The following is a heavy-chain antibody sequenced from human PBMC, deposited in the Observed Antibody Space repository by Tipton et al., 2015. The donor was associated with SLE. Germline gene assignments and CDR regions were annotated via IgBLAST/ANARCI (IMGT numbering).Heavy chain of an antibody. CDR2: INTYNGHT. Sequence: QVQLVQSGAEVKKPGASVKVSCKASGYTFTSYGISWVRQAPGQGLEWMGWINTYNGHTNYAQKFQDRVTMTSDTSTSTANMELRSLRSADTAVYYCARGRGSGHYYDYMDVWGKGTTVTVSS. CDR3: ARGRGSGHYYDYMDV. J-gene: IGHJ6*03. V-gene: IGHV1-18*04. D-gene: IGHD3-10*01. CDR1: GYTFTSYG.